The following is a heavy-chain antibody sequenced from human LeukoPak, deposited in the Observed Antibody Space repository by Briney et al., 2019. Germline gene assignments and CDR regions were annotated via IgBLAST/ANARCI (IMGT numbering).Heavy chain of an antibody. V-gene: IGHV4-59*08. Sequence: SETLSLTCTVSGGSISSYYWSWIRQPPGKGLEWIGYIYYSGSTNYNPSLKSRVTISVDTSKNQFSLKLSSVTVADTAVYYCARHVHFDWLPREYYFDYWGQGTLVTVSS. CDR2: IYYSGST. CDR3: ARHVHFDWLPREYYFDY. CDR1: GGSISSYY. D-gene: IGHD3-9*01. J-gene: IGHJ4*02.